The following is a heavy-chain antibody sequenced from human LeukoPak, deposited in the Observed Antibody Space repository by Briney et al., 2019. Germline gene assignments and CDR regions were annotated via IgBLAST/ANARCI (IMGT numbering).Heavy chain of an antibody. D-gene: IGHD2-2*01. CDR1: GGSFSGYY. CDR3: AAIPSYCGSTSCHDY. V-gene: IGHV4-34*01. Sequence: PSETLSLTCAVYGGSFSGYYWSWIRQPPGKGLEWIGEINHSGSTNYNPSLKSRVTTSVDTSKNQFSLKLSSVTAADTAVYYCAAIPSYCGSTSCHDYWGQGTLVTVSS. J-gene: IGHJ4*02. CDR2: INHSGST.